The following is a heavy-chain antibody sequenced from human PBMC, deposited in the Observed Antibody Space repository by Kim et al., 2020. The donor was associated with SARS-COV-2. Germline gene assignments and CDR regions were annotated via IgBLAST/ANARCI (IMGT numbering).Heavy chain of an antibody. V-gene: IGHV7-4-1*02. J-gene: IGHJ6*02. CDR2: INTNTGNP. CDR3: ARDGADSGSYYNFYYYGMDV. D-gene: IGHD3-10*01. CDR1: GYTFTNYA. Sequence: ASVKVSCKTSGYTFTNYAMNWVRQAPGQGLEWMGWINTNTGNPTYAQAFTGRFVFSLDTSVSTAYLQISSLKAEDTAVYYCARDGADSGSYYNFYYYGMDVWGQGTTVTVSS.